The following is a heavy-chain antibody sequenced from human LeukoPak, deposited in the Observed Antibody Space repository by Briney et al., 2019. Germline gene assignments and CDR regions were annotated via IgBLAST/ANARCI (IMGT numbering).Heavy chain of an antibody. D-gene: IGHD1-26*01. Sequence: ASVKVSCKASGYTFTSYYMHWVRQAPGQGLEWMGIINPSGGSTSYAQKFQGRVTMTRDTSTSTVYMELSSLRSEDTAVYYCARDQSSGSYGAAAFDIWGQGTMVTVSS. CDR1: GYTFTSYY. CDR3: ARDQSSGSYGAAAFDI. CDR2: INPSGGST. J-gene: IGHJ3*02. V-gene: IGHV1-46*01.